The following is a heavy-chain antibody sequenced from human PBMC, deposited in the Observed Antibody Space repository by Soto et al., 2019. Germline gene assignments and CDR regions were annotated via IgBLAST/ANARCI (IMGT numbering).Heavy chain of an antibody. CDR1: GFTFSSYG. V-gene: IGHV3-33*01. J-gene: IGHJ6*02. D-gene: IGHD5-12*01. CDR3: ARDRSGYRAPSRLYYYGMDV. Sequence: PAGSLRLFCAASGFTFSSYGMHWVRRAPGKGLEWVAVIWYDGSNKYYADSVKGRFTISRDNSKNTLYLQMNSLRAEDTAVYYCARDRSGYRAPSRLYYYGMDVWGQGTTVTVSS. CDR2: IWYDGSNK.